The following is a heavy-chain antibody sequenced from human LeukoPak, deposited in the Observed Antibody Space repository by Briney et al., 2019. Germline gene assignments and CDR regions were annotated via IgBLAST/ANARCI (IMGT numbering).Heavy chain of an antibody. CDR1: GFTFSSYFW. CDR3: VGYLDLGGYSTFVS. V-gene: IGHV3-74*01. D-gene: IGHD4-23*01. J-gene: IGHJ4*02. CDR2: IRSDGGSS. Sequence: GGSLRLSCAASGFTFSSYFWMHGVRQAPGKGLVWVSRIRSDGGSSTYADSVKGRFTISRDNAKNTLYLQMNPLRAEDTAFYYCVGYLDLGGYSTFVSWGQGTLVTVSS.